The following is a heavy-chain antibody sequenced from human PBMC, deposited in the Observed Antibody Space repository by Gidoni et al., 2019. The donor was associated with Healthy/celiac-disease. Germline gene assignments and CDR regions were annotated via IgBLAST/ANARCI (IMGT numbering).Heavy chain of an antibody. D-gene: IGHD4-17*01. J-gene: IGHJ4*02. Sequence: QVQLVESGGGVVQPGRSLRLSCAASGFTFSSYAMHWVRQAPGKGLEWVAVISYDGSNKYYADSVKGRFTISRDNSKNTLYLQMNSLRAEDTAVYYCAREANDYGDYEGSFDYWGQGTLVTVSS. CDR1: GFTFSSYA. CDR3: AREANDYGDYEGSFDY. CDR2: ISYDGSNK. V-gene: IGHV3-30-3*01.